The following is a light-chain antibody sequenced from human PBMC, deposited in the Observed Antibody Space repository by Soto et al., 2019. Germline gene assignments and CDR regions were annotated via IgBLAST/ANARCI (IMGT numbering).Light chain of an antibody. V-gene: IGLV2-14*03. CDR3: SSYTTSYTHV. Sequence: QSVLTQPASVSGSPGQSITISCTGTSSDIGGYNYVSWYQQLPGKVPKLIIYDVSNRPSGVSDRFSGSKSGNAASLTISGLQAEDEADYYCSSYTTSYTHVFGTGTKLTVL. CDR1: SSDIGGYNY. J-gene: IGLJ1*01. CDR2: DVS.